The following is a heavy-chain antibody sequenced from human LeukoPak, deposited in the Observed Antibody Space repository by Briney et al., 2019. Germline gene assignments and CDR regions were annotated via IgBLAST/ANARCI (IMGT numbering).Heavy chain of an antibody. CDR1: GFTVSSNY. CDR2: IYSGGST. CDR3: ARIYGDYTYYYYYMDV. Sequence: GGSLRLSCAASGFTVSSNYMSWVRQAPGKGLEWVSVIYSGGSTYYADSVKGRFTISRDNSKNTLYLQMNSLRDEDTAVYYCARIYGDYTYYYYYMDVWGKGTTVTVSS. V-gene: IGHV3-53*01. J-gene: IGHJ6*03. D-gene: IGHD4-17*01.